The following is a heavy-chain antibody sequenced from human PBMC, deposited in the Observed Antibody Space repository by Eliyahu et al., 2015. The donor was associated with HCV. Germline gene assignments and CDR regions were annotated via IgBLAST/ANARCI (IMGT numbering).Heavy chain of an antibody. D-gene: IGHD2-2*01. CDR2: IDPKRGDP. V-gene: IGHV1-2*04. CDR3: ARDPGIPGRFWYFDL. Sequence: QVQLVQSGAEVQKPGASVKVSCRASGYTFTGNYIHWVRQAPGRGLEWMGWIDPKRGDPIYAQKFRGWVTMTRDTSINTAYLEVNRLTSDDTAVYYCARDPGIPGRFWYFDLWGRGTQVTVSS. J-gene: IGHJ2*01. CDR1: GYTFTGNY.